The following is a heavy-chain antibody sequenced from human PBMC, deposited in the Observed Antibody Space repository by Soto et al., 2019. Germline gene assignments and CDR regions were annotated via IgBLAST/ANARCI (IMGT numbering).Heavy chain of an antibody. V-gene: IGHV4-31*03. CDR1: GGSISSGGYY. CDR3: ARGLGSRITMLGVVFNWFDP. J-gene: IGHJ5*02. CDR2: IYYSGST. Sequence: PSETLSLTCTVSGGSISSGGYYWSWIRQHPGKGLEWIGYIYYSGSTYYNPSLKSRVTISVDTPKNQFSLKLSSVTAADTAVYYCARGLGSRITMLGVVFNWFDPWDQGTLVTVSS. D-gene: IGHD3-3*01.